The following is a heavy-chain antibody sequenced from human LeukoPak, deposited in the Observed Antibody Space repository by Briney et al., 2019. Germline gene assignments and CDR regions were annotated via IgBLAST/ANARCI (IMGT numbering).Heavy chain of an antibody. D-gene: IGHD6-25*01. CDR3: ARGDRRSIAAAGPGDAFDI. CDR1: GYTFTSYY. J-gene: IGHJ3*02. Sequence: EASVKVSCKASGYTFTSYYMHWVRQAPGQGLEWMGIINPSGGNTSYAQKFQGRVTMARDTSTSTVYMELSSLRSEDTAVYYCARGDRRSIAAAGPGDAFDIWGQGAMVTVSS. V-gene: IGHV1-46*01. CDR2: INPSGGNT.